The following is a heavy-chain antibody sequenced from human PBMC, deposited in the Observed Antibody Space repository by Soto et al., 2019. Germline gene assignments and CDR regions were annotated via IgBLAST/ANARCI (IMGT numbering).Heavy chain of an antibody. CDR3: ARDGNGDRYDY. D-gene: IGHD4-17*01. J-gene: IGHJ4*02. Sequence: PSETLSLTCTVSGGSISSGDYYWSWIRQPPWKCLEWIGYIYYCGSTYYNPSLKSRVTILVDTSKNQFSLKLSSVTAADTAVYYCARDGNGDRYDYWGQGTLVTAPQ. CDR1: GGSISSGDYY. CDR2: IYYCGST. V-gene: IGHV4-30-4*01.